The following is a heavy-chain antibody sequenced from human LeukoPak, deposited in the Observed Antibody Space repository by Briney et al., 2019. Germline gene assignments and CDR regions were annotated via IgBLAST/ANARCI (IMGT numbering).Heavy chain of an antibody. V-gene: IGHV1-24*01. J-gene: IGHJ2*01. CDR2: FDPEDGET. CDR3: ATERRYCSGGSCCLYWYFDL. D-gene: IGHD2-15*01. Sequence: ASVKVSCKVSGYTLTELSMHWVRQAPGKGLEWMGGFDPEDGETIYAQKFQGRVTMTEDTSTDTAYMELSSLRSEDTAVYYCATERRYCSGGSCCLYWYFDLWGRGTLVTVSS. CDR1: GYTLTELS.